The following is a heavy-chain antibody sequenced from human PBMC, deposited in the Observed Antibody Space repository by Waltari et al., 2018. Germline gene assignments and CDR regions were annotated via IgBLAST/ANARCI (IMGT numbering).Heavy chain of an antibody. J-gene: IGHJ6*02. CDR2: INQRGST. Sequence: QVQLQQWGAGLLKPSETLSLTCAVYGGSFSGYYWRWIRQPPGKGLEWIGEINQRGSTNYNPSLKSRVTISVDTSKNQFSLKLSSVTAADTAVYYCARGLRGYCSGGSCGVWGQGTTVTVSS. CDR3: ARGLRGYCSGGSCGV. D-gene: IGHD2-15*01. CDR1: GGSFSGYY. V-gene: IGHV4-34*01.